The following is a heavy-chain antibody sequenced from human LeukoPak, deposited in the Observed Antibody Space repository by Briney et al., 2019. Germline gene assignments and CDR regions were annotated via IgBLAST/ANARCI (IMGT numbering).Heavy chain of an antibody. CDR3: ARDECSGGRCYSSGFDAFDI. V-gene: IGHV3-33*01. D-gene: IGHD2-15*01. CDR1: GFTFNSYG. Sequence: PWGSLRLSCAASGFTFNSYGMCWFRPAPRKGREWGAVVLYDGSTKYYAGSVKGRFTISRDSSKNTLYLEMNSLRAEDTAVYYCARDECSGGRCYSSGFDAFDIWGQGKMVTVSS. CDR2: VLYDGSTK. J-gene: IGHJ3*02.